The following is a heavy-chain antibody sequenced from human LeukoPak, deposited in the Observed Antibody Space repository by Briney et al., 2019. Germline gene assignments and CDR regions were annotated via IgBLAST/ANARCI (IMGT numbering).Heavy chain of an antibody. CDR2: IYYSGST. J-gene: IGHJ4*02. D-gene: IGHD6-6*01. CDR1: GGSISSYY. Sequence: PSETLSLTCTVSGGSISSYYWSWIRQPPGKGLEWIGYIYYSGSTNYNPSLKSRVTISVDTSKKQFSLRLSSVTAADTAVYYCARAPYSSSPFDFWGQGTLVTVSS. CDR3: ARAPYSSSPFDF. V-gene: IGHV4-59*08.